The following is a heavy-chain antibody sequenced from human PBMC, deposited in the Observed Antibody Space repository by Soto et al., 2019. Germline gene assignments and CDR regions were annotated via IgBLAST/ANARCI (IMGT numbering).Heavy chain of an antibody. CDR2: ISAYNGNT. CDR3: AGDCSGGSCYNNWFDP. V-gene: IGHV1-18*01. Sequence: ASVKVSCKASGYTFTSYGISWVRQAPGQGLEWMGWISAYNGNTNYAQKLQGRVTMTTDTSTSTAYMELRSLRSDDTAVYYCAGDCSGGSCYNNWFDPWGQGTLVTVSS. CDR1: GYTFTSYG. D-gene: IGHD2-15*01. J-gene: IGHJ5*02.